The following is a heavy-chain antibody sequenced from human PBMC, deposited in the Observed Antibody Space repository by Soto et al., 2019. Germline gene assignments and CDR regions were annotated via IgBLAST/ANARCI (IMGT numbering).Heavy chain of an antibody. CDR1: GGTFSSYA. Sequence: SVKVSCKASGGTFSSYAISWVRQAPGQGLEWMGGIIPIFGTANYAQKFQGRVTITADESTSTAYMELSSLRSEDTAVYYCARDLDYYDSSGPPGWFDPWGQGTLVTVSS. CDR2: IIPIFGTA. V-gene: IGHV1-69*13. J-gene: IGHJ5*02. CDR3: ARDLDYYDSSGPPGWFDP. D-gene: IGHD3-22*01.